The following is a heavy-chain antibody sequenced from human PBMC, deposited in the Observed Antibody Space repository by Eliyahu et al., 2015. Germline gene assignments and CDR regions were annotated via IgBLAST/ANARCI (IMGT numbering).Heavy chain of an antibody. D-gene: IGHD2-21*01. J-gene: IGHJ4*03. V-gene: IGHV4-39*01. CDR3: ARLGADCGSVCFFDN. Sequence: QLQLQESGPGLVKPSETLSLTCTVSGGSISNSAYYWGWIRQPPGRGLEWVGGIYFRGDPHYNSSLKSRVTISVDTSKNQFFLRLNSVTAADTAVYYCARLGADCGSVCFFDNWGQGTLVTVSS. CDR1: GGSISNSAYY. CDR2: IYFRGDP.